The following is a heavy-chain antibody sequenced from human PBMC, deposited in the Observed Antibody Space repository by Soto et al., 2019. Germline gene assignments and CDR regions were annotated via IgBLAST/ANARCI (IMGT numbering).Heavy chain of an antibody. CDR1: GFPFSNSA. J-gene: IGHJ4*02. D-gene: IGHD3-3*01. CDR3: AKNCWTGYPPGGY. V-gene: IGHV3-23*01. CDR2: VNSRGDSP. Sequence: EVQLLESGGGLVQPGGSLRLSCAASGFPFSNSAMSWVRRAPGKGLEWVSGVNSRGDSPYYADSVKGRFTISRDNSKNTLYLQMNRLTAEDTAVYYCAKNCWTGYPPGGYWGQGTLVTVSS.